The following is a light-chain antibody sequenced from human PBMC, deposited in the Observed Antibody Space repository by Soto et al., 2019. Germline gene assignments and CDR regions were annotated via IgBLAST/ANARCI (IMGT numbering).Light chain of an antibody. CDR1: QSISSW. CDR3: QKYNTYSRS. V-gene: IGKV1-5*03. CDR2: EGA. Sequence: DIQMTQSPSTLSASVGDRVTITCRASQSISSWLAWYQQKPGEAPKLLIYEGATLERGVPSGFSGSGSWPEFTLPISSLQPVDFATFSCQKYNTYSRSFGQGTKVEVK. J-gene: IGKJ1*01.